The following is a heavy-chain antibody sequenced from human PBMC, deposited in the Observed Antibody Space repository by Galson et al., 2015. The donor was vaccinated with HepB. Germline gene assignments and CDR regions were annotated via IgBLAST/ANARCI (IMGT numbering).Heavy chain of an antibody. J-gene: IGHJ3*02. CDR2: IYPGDSET. V-gene: IGHV5-51*03. CDR1: GYSFTSYW. CDR3: ARPPPGAVANGGGGAFDI. Sequence: QSGAEVKKPGESLKISCKGSGYSFTSYWIGWVRQMPGKGLEWMGIIYPGDSETRYSPSFQGQVTISADKSISTAYLQWSSLKASDTAMYYCARPPPGAVANGGGGAFDIWGQGTMVTVFS. D-gene: IGHD6-19*01.